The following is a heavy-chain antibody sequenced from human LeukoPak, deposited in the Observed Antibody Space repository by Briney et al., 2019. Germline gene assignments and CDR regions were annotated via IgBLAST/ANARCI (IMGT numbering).Heavy chain of an antibody. CDR3: ARGGGLDV. Sequence: GGSLRLSCAASGFTFSSYAMSWVRQAPGKGLEWVSAISGSGGSTYYADSVKGRFTISRDNAKNSLFLQMSNLRAEDMAVYFCARGGGLDVWGQGATVTVSS. J-gene: IGHJ6*02. CDR2: ISGSGGST. V-gene: IGHV3-23*01. D-gene: IGHD3-16*01. CDR1: GFTFSSYA.